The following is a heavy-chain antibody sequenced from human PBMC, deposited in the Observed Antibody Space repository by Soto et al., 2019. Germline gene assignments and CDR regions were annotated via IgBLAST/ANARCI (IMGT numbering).Heavy chain of an antibody. Sequence: WSLRLSCAASGFTFGTYAMSWVRQAPWKGLEWVSTLSSSGGATYYAGSVEGRFAISRDNSKNILFLQMNSLRAEDTAVYYCAKSEHCSTTSCYPDAFDFWGHGTMVTVSS. V-gene: IGHV3-23*01. CDR1: GFTFGTYA. CDR2: LSSSGGAT. J-gene: IGHJ3*01. D-gene: IGHD2-2*01. CDR3: AKSEHCSTTSCYPDAFDF.